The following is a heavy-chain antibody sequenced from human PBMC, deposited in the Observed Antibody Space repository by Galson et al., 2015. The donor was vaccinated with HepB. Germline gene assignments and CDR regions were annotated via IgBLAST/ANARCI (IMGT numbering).Heavy chain of an antibody. J-gene: IGHJ4*02. Sequence: CAISGDSVSSNSAAWNWIRQSPSRGLEWLGRTYYRSKWYNDYAVSVKSRITINPDTSKNQFSLQLNSVTPEDTAVYYCARAGGYDWGLTEYYFDYWGQGTLVTVSS. CDR1: GDSVSSNSAA. CDR2: TYYRSKWYN. CDR3: ARAGGYDWGLTEYYFDY. V-gene: IGHV6-1*01. D-gene: IGHD5-12*01.